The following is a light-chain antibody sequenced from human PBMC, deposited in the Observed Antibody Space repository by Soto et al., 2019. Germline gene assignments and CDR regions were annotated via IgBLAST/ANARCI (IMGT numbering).Light chain of an antibody. Sequence: QSALTQPPSASGSPGQSVTISCTGTSSDVGGDKYVSWYQQHPGKAPKLMIFEVNKRPSGVPDRFSGSKSGNTASLTVSGLQVEDEADYYCSSYAGINNLGVFGTGTKVTVL. CDR2: EVN. CDR1: SSDVGGDKY. CDR3: SSYAGINNLGV. J-gene: IGLJ1*01. V-gene: IGLV2-8*01.